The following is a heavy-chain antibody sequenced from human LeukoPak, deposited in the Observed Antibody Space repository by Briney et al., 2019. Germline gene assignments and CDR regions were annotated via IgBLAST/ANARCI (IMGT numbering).Heavy chain of an antibody. Sequence: GGSLRLSCAAPGFTFSSYWMHWVGQAPGKGLVWVSRVNSDGSSSSYADSVKGRFTISRDNAKNTLYLQMNSLRAVDTAVYYCARYNWNSAPFDYWGQGTLVTVSS. CDR3: ARYNWNSAPFDY. V-gene: IGHV3-74*01. CDR2: VNSDGSSS. J-gene: IGHJ4*02. CDR1: GFTFSSYW. D-gene: IGHD1-20*01.